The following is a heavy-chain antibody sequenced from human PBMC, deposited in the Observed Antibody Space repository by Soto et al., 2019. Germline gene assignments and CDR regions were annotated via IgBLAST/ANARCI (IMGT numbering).Heavy chain of an antibody. Sequence: PSETLSLTCTVSGGSISSYYWIWILQPPGKGLEWIGYIYYSGSTNYNPSLKSRVTISVDTSKSQFSLKLSSVTAVDTAVYYCASFTSGGYSSSWYYFDYWGQGTLVTVSS. V-gene: IGHV4-59*01. D-gene: IGHD6-13*01. CDR2: IYYSGST. CDR3: ASFTSGGYSSSWYYFDY. J-gene: IGHJ4*02. CDR1: GGSISSYY.